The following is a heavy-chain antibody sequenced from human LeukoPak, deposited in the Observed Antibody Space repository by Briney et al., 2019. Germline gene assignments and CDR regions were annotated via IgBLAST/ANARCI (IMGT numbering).Heavy chain of an antibody. D-gene: IGHD1-26*01. J-gene: IGHJ3*02. CDR1: GFTFSNFA. V-gene: IGHV3-23*01. Sequence: GGSLRLSCAASGFTFSNFAMTWVRQAPGKGLEWVSGIRISGGDTYYADSVKGRFTISRDNYKNTLYLQMNSLRAEDTAVYYCAKDGSGTYPDAFDMWGQGTMVTVSS. CDR2: IRISGGDT. CDR3: AKDGSGTYPDAFDM.